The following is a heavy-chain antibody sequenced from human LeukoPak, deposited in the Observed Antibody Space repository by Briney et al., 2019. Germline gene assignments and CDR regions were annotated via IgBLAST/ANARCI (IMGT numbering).Heavy chain of an antibody. J-gene: IGHJ6*03. D-gene: IGHD3-10*01. CDR1: GYAFTSYG. CDR3: ARGGGAMVRGVIILRDYYYYMDV. V-gene: IGHV1-18*01. CDR2: ISAYNGNT. Sequence: PAASVKVSCKASGYAFTSYGISWVRQAPGQGLEWMGWISAYNGNTNYAQKLQGRVTMTTDTSTSTAYMELRSLRSDDTAVYYCARGGGAMVRGVIILRDYYYYMDVWGKGTTVAISS.